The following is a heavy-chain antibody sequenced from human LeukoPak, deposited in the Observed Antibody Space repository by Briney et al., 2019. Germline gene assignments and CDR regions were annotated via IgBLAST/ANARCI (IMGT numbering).Heavy chain of an antibody. CDR2: IYYSGST. Sequence: SATLSLTCTVSGGSVNSGSYYWNWLRQPPGKGLEWIGYIYYSGSTNYNPSLKSRVTIAVDTSKNQFSLKLSSVTAADTAVYYCARAAYSGSYHSDYWGQGTLVTVSS. J-gene: IGHJ4*02. CDR3: ARAAYSGSYHSDY. V-gene: IGHV4-61*01. CDR1: GGSVNSGSYY. D-gene: IGHD1-26*01.